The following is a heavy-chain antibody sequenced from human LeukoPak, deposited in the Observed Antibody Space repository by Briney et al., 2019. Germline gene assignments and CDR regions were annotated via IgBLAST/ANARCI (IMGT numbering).Heavy chain of an antibody. CDR3: ARDPYNGNYGDSYYYYMDV. Sequence: GGSLRLSCAASGFTFSSYEMNWVRQAPGKGLEWVSYLSSSSNTIYYADSVKGRFTISRDNAKSSLYLQMNSLRADDTAIYYCARDPYNGNYGDSYYYYMDVWGKGTTVTISS. CDR1: GFTFSSYE. D-gene: IGHD1-26*01. CDR2: LSSSSNTI. J-gene: IGHJ6*03. V-gene: IGHV3-48*03.